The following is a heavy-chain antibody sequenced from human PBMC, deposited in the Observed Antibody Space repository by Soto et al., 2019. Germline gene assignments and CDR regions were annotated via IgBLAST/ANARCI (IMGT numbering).Heavy chain of an antibody. CDR3: ARDSGYSYGHIDY. D-gene: IGHD5-18*01. CDR2: IGSSSAGT. Sequence: GGSLRLSCTASGFTFGDYAMSWFRQAPGKGLEWVSTIGSSSAGTYYPDSMKGQFTISRDNAKNTLYLQMNSLRDEDTAVYYCARDSGYSYGHIDYWGQGTLVTVSS. J-gene: IGHJ4*02. CDR1: GFTFGDYA. V-gene: IGHV3-23*01.